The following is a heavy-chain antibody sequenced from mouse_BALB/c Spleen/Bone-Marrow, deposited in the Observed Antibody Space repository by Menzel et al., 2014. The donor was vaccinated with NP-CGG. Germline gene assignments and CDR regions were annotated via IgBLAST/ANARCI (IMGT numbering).Heavy chain of an antibody. J-gene: IGHJ4*01. Sequence: EVKLLESGPDLVKPGASVKISCKASGYSFTGYYMHWAKQSHGKSLEWIGRVNPYNGGTSYNQKFKGKAILTVDKSSSTAYVELRSLTSEDSAVYYCARPIYDGYSAAMDYWGQGTLATVSS. CDR2: VNPYNGGT. V-gene: IGHV1-26*01. CDR3: ARPIYDGYSAAMDY. CDR1: GYSFTGYY. D-gene: IGHD2-3*01.